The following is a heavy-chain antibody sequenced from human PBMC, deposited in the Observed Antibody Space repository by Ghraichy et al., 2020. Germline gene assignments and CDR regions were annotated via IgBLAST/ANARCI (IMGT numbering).Heavy chain of an antibody. J-gene: IGHJ6*02. Sequence: SETLSLTCAVYGGSFSGYYWSWIRQPPGKGLEWIGEINHSGSTNYNPSLKSRVTISVDTSKNQFSLKLSSVTAADTAVYYCARSIAVAGDYGMDVWGQGTTVTVSS. CDR2: INHSGST. CDR1: GGSFSGYY. D-gene: IGHD6-19*01. CDR3: ARSIAVAGDYGMDV. V-gene: IGHV4-34*01.